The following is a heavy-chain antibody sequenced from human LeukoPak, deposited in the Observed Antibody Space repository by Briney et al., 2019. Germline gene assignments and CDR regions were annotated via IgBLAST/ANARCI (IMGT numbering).Heavy chain of an antibody. CDR3: ARDHYYYGSGSYYMF. D-gene: IGHD3-10*01. Sequence: PGGSLRLSCAASGFTFSSYWMSWVRQAPGKGLEWVANIKQDGSEKYYVDSVKGRFTISRDNAKNSLYLQMSSLRAEDTAVYYCARDHYYYGSGSYYMFWGQGTLVTASS. CDR1: GFTFSSYW. V-gene: IGHV3-7*03. J-gene: IGHJ4*02. CDR2: IKQDGSEK.